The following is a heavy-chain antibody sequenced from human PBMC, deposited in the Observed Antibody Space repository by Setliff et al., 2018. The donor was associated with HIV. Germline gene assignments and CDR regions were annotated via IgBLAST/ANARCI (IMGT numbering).Heavy chain of an antibody. V-gene: IGHV4-61*09. CDR1: GGSISSESYY. Sequence: PSETLSLTCTVSGGSISSESYYWNWIRQPAGKGLEHIGHIYTGGSTNYNPSLKSRVIISGDTSKNQFSLKMTSLTAADTAVHFCARGYCSGESCYGFRRGAFYYYYYMDVWGKGTTVTVSS. D-gene: IGHD2-15*01. CDR2: IYTGGST. J-gene: IGHJ6*03. CDR3: ARGYCSGESCYGFRRGAFYYYYYMDV.